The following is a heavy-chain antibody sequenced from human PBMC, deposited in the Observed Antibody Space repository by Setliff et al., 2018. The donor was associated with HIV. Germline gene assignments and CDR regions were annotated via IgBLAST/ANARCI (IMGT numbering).Heavy chain of an antibody. V-gene: IGHV4-59*11. Sequence: PSETLSLTCTVSGASITSHYWSWLRQSPGRELEWIGYIYSTGSTNYNPSLQSRVSISMDASKNKFSLKVTSVTSADTAVYYCAKGAGFYGDYTFDYWGQGNLVTAPQ. CDR1: GASITSHY. D-gene: IGHD4-17*01. J-gene: IGHJ4*02. CDR3: AKGAGFYGDYTFDY. CDR2: IYSTGST.